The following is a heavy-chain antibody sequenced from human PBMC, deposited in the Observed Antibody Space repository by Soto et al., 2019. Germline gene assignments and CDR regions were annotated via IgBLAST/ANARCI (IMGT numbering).Heavy chain of an antibody. V-gene: IGHV3-7*01. CDR1: GFTFNSYW. CDR3: ARVSRRNTFDV. J-gene: IGHJ3*01. CDR2: INTDGSQK. Sequence: GVSLRLSCAASGFTFNSYWMTWVRQAPWKGLEWVANINTDGSQKHSVDSVKGRFTFSRDNAKNSLYLQMNSLRVEDTAVYYCARVSRRNTFDVWGQGTMVTVSS.